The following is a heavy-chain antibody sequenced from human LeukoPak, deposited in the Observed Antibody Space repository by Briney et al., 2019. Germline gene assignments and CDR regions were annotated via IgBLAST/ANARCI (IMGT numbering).Heavy chain of an antibody. D-gene: IGHD4-17*01. CDR3: ARHSLDYGDLGWFDY. Sequence: SETLSLTCTVSGGSISSSSYYWGWIRKPPGKGLVWIGWIYWSGSTCYNLSLKSRFTMSVDTSKNQFSLKLSSVTAADTAVYYCARHSLDYGDLGWFDYWGQGTLVTVSS. CDR1: GGSISSSSYY. V-gene: IGHV4-39*01. J-gene: IGHJ4*02. CDR2: IYWSGST.